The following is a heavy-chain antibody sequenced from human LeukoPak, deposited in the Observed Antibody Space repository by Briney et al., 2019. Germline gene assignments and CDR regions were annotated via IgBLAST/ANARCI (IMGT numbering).Heavy chain of an antibody. Sequence: PGRSLRLSCAAPGFIFSNYGMHWVRQAPGKGLEWVAVIWYDGSNKYYADSVKGRFTISRDNSKNMLYLEMNSLRAEDTAVYYCARDPSLRVTLDYWGQGTLVTVSS. CDR2: IWYDGSNK. V-gene: IGHV3-33*01. D-gene: IGHD4-4*01. CDR3: ARDPSLRVTLDY. J-gene: IGHJ4*02. CDR1: GFIFSNYG.